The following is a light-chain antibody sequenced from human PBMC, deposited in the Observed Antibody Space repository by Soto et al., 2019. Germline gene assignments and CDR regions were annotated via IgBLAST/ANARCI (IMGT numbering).Light chain of an antibody. V-gene: IGKV1-17*01. CDR2: AAS. J-gene: IGKJ1*01. Sequence: DIQMTQXPXSXXAXVXDRVTXTCRASQGIRNDLDWFQQKPAKAPERLIYAASSLQSGVPSRFSGSGSGTEFTLTISSLQAEDFATYYCLQYNTYPWTFGQGTKVEIK. CDR1: QGIRND. CDR3: LQYNTYPWT.